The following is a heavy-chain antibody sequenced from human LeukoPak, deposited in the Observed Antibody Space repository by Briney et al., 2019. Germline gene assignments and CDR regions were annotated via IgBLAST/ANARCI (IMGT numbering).Heavy chain of an antibody. CDR2: ISSSGITT. D-gene: IGHD2-8*01. CDR3: ARDREVLLMAGYYYYYGMDV. V-gene: IGHV3-11*01. CDR1: GFTFSNYY. J-gene: IGHJ6*02. Sequence: GGSLRLSCAASGFTFSNYYMSWIRQAPGKGLEWVSYISSSGITTYYADAVKGRFTISRDNAKKSMYLQMNSLRAEDTALYYCARDREVLLMAGYYYYYGMDVWGQGTTVTVSS.